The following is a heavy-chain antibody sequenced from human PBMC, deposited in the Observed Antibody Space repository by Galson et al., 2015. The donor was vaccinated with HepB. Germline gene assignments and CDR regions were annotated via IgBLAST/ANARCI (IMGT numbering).Heavy chain of an antibody. CDR3: ARLYDRGGLWARSDY. V-gene: IGHV4-59*08. CDR1: GGSISGYS. CDR2: TYSRGST. Sequence: ATLSLTCTVSGGSISGYSWTWIRQSPGKGLGWIGYTYSRGSTNYNPSLKSRVTISVDTSKNQFSLKLRSVTAADTAVYYCARLYDRGGLWARSDYWGQGILVIVSS. J-gene: IGHJ4*02. D-gene: IGHD3-22*01.